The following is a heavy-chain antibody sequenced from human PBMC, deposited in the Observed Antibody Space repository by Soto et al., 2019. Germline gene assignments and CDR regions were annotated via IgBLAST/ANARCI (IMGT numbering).Heavy chain of an antibody. CDR3: AKDDGTVLDV. J-gene: IGHJ6*02. CDR2: ISYDGSNK. V-gene: IGHV3-30*18. D-gene: IGHD1-26*01. Sequence: PGGSLRLSCAASGFTFSSYGMHWVRQAPGKGLEWVAVISYDGSNKYYADSVKGRFTISRDSSKNTLYLQMNSLRAEDTAVYYCAKDDGTVLDVWGQGTTVTVSS. CDR1: GFTFSSYG.